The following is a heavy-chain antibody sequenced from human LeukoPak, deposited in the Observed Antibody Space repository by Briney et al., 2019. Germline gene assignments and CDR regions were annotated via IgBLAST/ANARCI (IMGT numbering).Heavy chain of an antibody. V-gene: IGHV3-21*01. CDR1: GFTFSSYS. CDR3: ERDCTGSGGSCYGY. J-gene: IGHJ4*02. CDR2: ISSSSSYI. D-gene: IGHD2-15*01. Sequence: PGGSLRLSCAASGFTFSSYSMNWVRQAPGKGLEWVSSISSSSSYIYYADSVKGRFTISRDNAKNSLYLQMNSLRAEDTAVYYCERDCTGSGGSCYGYWGQGTLVTVSS.